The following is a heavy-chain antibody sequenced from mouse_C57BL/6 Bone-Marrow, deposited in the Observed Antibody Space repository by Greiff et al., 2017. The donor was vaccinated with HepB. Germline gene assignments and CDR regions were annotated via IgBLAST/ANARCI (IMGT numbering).Heavy chain of an antibody. J-gene: IGHJ3*01. CDR1: GYTFTSYW. Sequence: VQLQQPGAELVKPGASVKMSCKASGYTFTSYWLTWVKPRPGQGLEWIGDIYPGSGSTNYNEKFKSKSTLTVDTSSSTAYMQLSSLTSEDSAVYYCASYRDYDEAYWGQGTLVTVSA. CDR2: IYPGSGST. V-gene: IGHV1-55*01. CDR3: ASYRDYDEAY. D-gene: IGHD2-4*01.